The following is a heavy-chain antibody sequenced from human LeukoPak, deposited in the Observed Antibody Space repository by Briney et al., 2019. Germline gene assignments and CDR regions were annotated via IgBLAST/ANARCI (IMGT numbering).Heavy chain of an antibody. V-gene: IGHV5-51*01. Sequence: GESLKISCKASGYTFTNYWIGWVRQMPGKGLEWIGTIYPGDSDTRYSPSFQGQVTISADKSISTAYLQWSSLRASDTAIYYRARRPGSVGGGFDPWGQGTLVTVSS. CDR2: IYPGDSDT. J-gene: IGHJ5*02. D-gene: IGHD3-16*01. CDR1: GYTFTNYW. CDR3: ARRPGSVGGGFDP.